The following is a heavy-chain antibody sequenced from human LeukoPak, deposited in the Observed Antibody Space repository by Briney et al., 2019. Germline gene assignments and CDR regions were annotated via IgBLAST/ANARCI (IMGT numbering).Heavy chain of an antibody. CDR2: ISSSGTIM. CDR1: GFSFSDYY. D-gene: IGHD3-3*01. Sequence: GGSLRLSCAASGFSFSDYYMKWIRQAPGKGLEWVSYISSSGTIMYYADSVKGRFIISRDNAKNSLYLQMTNLRAEDTAVYFCARGDDFSMDVWGKGTTVTVSS. J-gene: IGHJ6*03. CDR3: ARGDDFSMDV. V-gene: IGHV3-11*01.